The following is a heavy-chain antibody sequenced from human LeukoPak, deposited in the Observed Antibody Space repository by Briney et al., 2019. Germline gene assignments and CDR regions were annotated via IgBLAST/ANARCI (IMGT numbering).Heavy chain of an antibody. Sequence: ASVTVSCKASGGTFSSYAISWVRQAPGQGLEWMGGIIPIFGTANYAQKFRGRVTITADESTSTAYMELSRLTSDDTAVYFCARETYYSSGNVYNRIDYWGQGTLVTVSS. CDR2: IIPIFGTA. J-gene: IGHJ4*02. D-gene: IGHD3-10*01. CDR3: ARETYYSSGNVYNRIDY. V-gene: IGHV1-69*13. CDR1: GGTFSSYA.